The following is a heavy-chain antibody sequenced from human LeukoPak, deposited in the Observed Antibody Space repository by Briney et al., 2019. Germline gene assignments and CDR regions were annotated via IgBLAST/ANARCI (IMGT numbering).Heavy chain of an antibody. CDR2: IIPIFGTA. V-gene: IGHV1-69*01. D-gene: IGHD3-16*02. CDR3: ARWLRLGELSLHMADAFDI. J-gene: IGHJ3*02. CDR1: GGTFSSYA. Sequence: ASVKVSCKAPGGTFSSYAISWVRQAPGQGLEWMGGIIPIFGTANYAQKFQGRVTITADESTSTAYMELSSLRSEDTAVYYCARWLRLGELSLHMADAFDIWGQGTMVTVSS.